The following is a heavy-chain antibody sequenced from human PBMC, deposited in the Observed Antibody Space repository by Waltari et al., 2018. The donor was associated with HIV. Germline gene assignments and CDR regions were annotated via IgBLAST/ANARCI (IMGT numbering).Heavy chain of an antibody. CDR2: IRWNGVSS. J-gene: IGHJ4*02. Sequence: DGQLEESGGVVGQPRGPVRLSCTASGFTIGDCPMHWVRQAPGKGLEWVSLIRWNGVSSDYAGSVKGRFTIARDNSKKSLYLEMTSLRLEDTALYYCAKDLNRLTVAGAAVDYWGQGTLVNVSS. D-gene: IGHD4-17*01. CDR3: AKDLNRLTVAGAAVDY. V-gene: IGHV3-43D*03. CDR1: GFTIGDCP.